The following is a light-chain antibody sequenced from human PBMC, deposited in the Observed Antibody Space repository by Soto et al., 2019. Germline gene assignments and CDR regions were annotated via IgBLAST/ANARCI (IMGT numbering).Light chain of an antibody. CDR3: SAYSSANSLFV. CDR1: SSDIGRTYY. Sequence: QSALTQPASVSESPGQSITISCTGSSSDIGRTYYVSWYQHHPGKASKLIIFDVANRASGVSSRFSGSKSGNTASLVISGLQPEDEADYYCSAYSSANSLFVFGSGTKVTVL. CDR2: DVA. J-gene: IGLJ1*01. V-gene: IGLV2-14*03.